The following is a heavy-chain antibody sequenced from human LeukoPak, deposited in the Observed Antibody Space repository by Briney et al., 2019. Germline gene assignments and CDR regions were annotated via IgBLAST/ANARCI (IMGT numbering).Heavy chain of an antibody. CDR1: GGSITSHH. V-gene: IGHV4-59*11. CDR3: ASDSSGYHWFDY. D-gene: IGHD3-22*01. CDR2: VYYSGTT. J-gene: IGHJ4*02. Sequence: SETLSLTCTVSGGSITSHHWSWIRQPPGKGLEWIGNVYYSGTTIYNPSLKSRVTISVDKAENQFSLLLISVTAADAAVYYCASDSSGYHWFDYWGQGTLVTVSS.